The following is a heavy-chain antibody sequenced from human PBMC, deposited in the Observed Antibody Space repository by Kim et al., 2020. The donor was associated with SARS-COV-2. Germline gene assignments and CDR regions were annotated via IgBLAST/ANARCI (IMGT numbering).Heavy chain of an antibody. Sequence: GGSLRLSCAASGFTFSSYAMHWVRQAPGKGLEWVAVISYDGSNKYYADSVKGRFTISRDNSKNTLYLQMNSLRAEDTAVYYCARDWLEWLNYYGMDVWGQGTTVTVSS. CDR3: ARDWLEWLNYYGMDV. V-gene: IGHV3-30-3*01. D-gene: IGHD3-3*01. CDR1: GFTFSSYA. J-gene: IGHJ6*02. CDR2: ISYDGSNK.